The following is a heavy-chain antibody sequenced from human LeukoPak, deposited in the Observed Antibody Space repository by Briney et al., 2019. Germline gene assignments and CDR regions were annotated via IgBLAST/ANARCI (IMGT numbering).Heavy chain of an antibody. CDR2: IYYSGST. CDR3: ARVSSSVRDDAFDI. CDR1: GGSISSSSYY. Sequence: PSETLSLTCTVSGGSISSSSYYWGWIRQPPGKGLEWIGSIYYSGSTYYNPSLKSRVTISVDTSKNQFSLKLSSVTAADTAVYYCARVSSSVRDDAFDIWGQGTMVTVSS. D-gene: IGHD6-19*01. V-gene: IGHV4-39*07. J-gene: IGHJ3*02.